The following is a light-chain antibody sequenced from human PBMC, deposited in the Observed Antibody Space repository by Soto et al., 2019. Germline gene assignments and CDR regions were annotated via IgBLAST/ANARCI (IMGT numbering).Light chain of an antibody. J-gene: IGKJ2*01. CDR2: GAS. CDR1: QSVSSRN. Sequence: EIVLTQSPGTLSLSPGERATLSCRASQSVSSRNLAWYQQKPGQAPRLLIYGASSRATGIPDRFSGSGSGTDFTLTISSLEPEDFAVYYCQQYGTSPMYAFGQGTKLEI. CDR3: QQYGTSPMYA. V-gene: IGKV3-20*01.